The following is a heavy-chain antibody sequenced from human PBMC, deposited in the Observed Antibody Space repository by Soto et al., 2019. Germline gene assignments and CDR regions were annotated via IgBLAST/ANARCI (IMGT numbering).Heavy chain of an antibody. CDR2: ISYDGSNK. CDR3: AKGRLVGATPFDY. CDR1: GFTFSSYG. V-gene: IGHV3-30*18. Sequence: QVQLVESGGGVVQPGRSLRLSCAASGFTFSSYGMHWVRQAPGKGLEWVAVISYDGSNKYYADSVKGRFTISRDNSKNTLYLQMNSLRAEDTAVYYCAKGRLVGATPFDYWGQGTLVTVSS. D-gene: IGHD1-26*01. J-gene: IGHJ4*02.